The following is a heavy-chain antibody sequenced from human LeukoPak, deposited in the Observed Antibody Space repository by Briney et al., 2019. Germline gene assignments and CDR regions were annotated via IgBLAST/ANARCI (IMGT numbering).Heavy chain of an antibody. Sequence: PGGSLRLSCAVSGFSVSDYYMSWVRQAPGKGLEWVSVMSTGGSTYYADSMNDRFIMSRDTPKNTLYLQVNSLRGEDTGIYYCARDRVVWGPTPRNSFFDYWGRRALVTVSS. D-gene: IGHD2-15*01. CDR1: GFSVSDYY. J-gene: IGHJ4*02. CDR2: MSTGGST. V-gene: IGHV3-66*01. CDR3: ARDRVVWGPTPRNSFFDY.